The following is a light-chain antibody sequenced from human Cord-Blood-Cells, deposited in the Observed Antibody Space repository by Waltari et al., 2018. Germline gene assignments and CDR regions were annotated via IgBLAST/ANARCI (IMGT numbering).Light chain of an antibody. CDR1: SGRLARNY. J-gene: IGLJ3*02. Sequence: NFMLTQPHSVSESPGKTVTISCPGSSGRLARNYVQWYPQRPGSAPTTVIYEDNQRPSGVPDRCSGSIDSSSNSASLTISGLKTEDEADYYCQSYDSSNYWVFGGGTKLTVL. V-gene: IGLV6-57*02. CDR2: EDN. CDR3: QSYDSSNYWV.